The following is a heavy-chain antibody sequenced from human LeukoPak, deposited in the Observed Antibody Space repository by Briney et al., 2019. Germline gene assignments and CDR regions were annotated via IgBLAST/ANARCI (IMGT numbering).Heavy chain of an antibody. Sequence: GGSLRLSCAASGFPFDIYNMNWVRQAPGKGLEWVSSISGSGSHIYYADSMKGRFTISRDNAKNSLYLQMDSLGAEDTAVYFCARGGGYRSLPNCRGIGNRFDSWGQGTLVTVSS. CDR1: GFPFDIYN. V-gene: IGHV3-21*01. CDR2: ISGSGSHI. D-gene: IGHD2-15*01. CDR3: ARGGGYRSLPNCRGIGNRFDS. J-gene: IGHJ5*01.